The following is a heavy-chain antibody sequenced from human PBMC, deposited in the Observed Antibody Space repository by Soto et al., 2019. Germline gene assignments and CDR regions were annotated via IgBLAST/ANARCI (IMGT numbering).Heavy chain of an antibody. J-gene: IGHJ4*02. CDR1: GGSISSYY. CDR3: ASLLKY. V-gene: IGHV4-59*12. CDR2: IYHSGST. Sequence: SETLSLTCTVSGGSISSYYWSWIRQPPGKGLEWIGYIYHSGSTNYNPSLKSRVTISVDTSKNQFSLKLSSVTAADTAVYYCASLLKYWGQGTLVTVSS.